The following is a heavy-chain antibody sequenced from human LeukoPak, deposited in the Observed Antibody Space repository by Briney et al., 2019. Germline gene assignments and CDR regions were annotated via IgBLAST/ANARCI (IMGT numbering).Heavy chain of an antibody. J-gene: IGHJ5*02. V-gene: IGHV3-23*01. CDR3: AKDRQAAAPNVRFDP. D-gene: IGHD6-13*01. CDR1: GFTFSDYA. Sequence: GGSLRLSCAASGFTFSDYAMSWVRQAPGKGLEWVSVISGSGDSTYYADSVRGRFSISRDNPKNTLYLQMNSLRAEGTAVYYCAKDRQAAAPNVRFDPWGQGTLVTVSS. CDR2: ISGSGDST.